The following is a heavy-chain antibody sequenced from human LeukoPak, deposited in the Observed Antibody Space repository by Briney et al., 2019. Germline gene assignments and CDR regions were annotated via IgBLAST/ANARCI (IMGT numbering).Heavy chain of an antibody. CDR2: IIPIFGTA. J-gene: IGHJ6*02. CDR3: AIGKYCSSTSCKTKYYYYGMDV. D-gene: IGHD2-2*01. V-gene: IGHV1-69*13. Sequence: GASVTVSCKASGGTFSSYAISWVRQAPGQGLEWMGGIIPIFGTANYAQKFQGRVTITADESTSTAYMELSSLRSEDTAVYYCAIGKYCSSTSCKTKYYYYGMDVWGQGTTVTVSS. CDR1: GGTFSSYA.